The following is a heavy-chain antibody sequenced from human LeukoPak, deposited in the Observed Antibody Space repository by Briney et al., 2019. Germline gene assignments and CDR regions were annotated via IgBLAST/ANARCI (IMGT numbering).Heavy chain of an antibody. V-gene: IGHV3-21*01. Sequence: SGGSLRLSCAASGFTFDDYGMSWVRQAPGKGLEWVSSISSSSTYIYYADSVKGRFTISRDNAKNSLYLQMNSLRAEDTAVYYCARGRHYYGSGSSPYYYYMDVRGKGTTVTVSS. D-gene: IGHD3-10*01. CDR2: ISSSSTYI. CDR3: ARGRHYYGSGSSPYYYYMDV. J-gene: IGHJ6*03. CDR1: GFTFDDYG.